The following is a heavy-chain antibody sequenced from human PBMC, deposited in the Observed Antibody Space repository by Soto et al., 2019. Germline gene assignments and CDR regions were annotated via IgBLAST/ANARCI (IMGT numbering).Heavy chain of an antibody. CDR2: ISYDGSNK. Sequence: GGSLRLSCAASGFTFSSYAMHWVRQAPGKGLEWVAVISYDGSNKYYADSVKGRFTISRDNSKNTLYLQMNSLRAEDTAVYYCARGGSYDSSGYYPHPLNAFDIWGQGTMVTVSS. CDR1: GFTFSSYA. J-gene: IGHJ3*02. D-gene: IGHD3-22*01. CDR3: ARGGSYDSSGYYPHPLNAFDI. V-gene: IGHV3-30-3*01.